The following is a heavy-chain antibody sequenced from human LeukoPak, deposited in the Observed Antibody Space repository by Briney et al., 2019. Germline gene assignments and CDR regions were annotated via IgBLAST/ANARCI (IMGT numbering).Heavy chain of an antibody. CDR3: ARDQYNVIDS. CDR1: GYRFIGYN. V-gene: IGHV1-3*01. J-gene: IGHJ4*02. CDR2: INAENGDT. Sequence: GASVKVSCKASGYRFIGYNIDWVRQAPGQRPEWMGRINAENGDTKYSEKFQGRVTITTDTVASTSYMELSSLRSEDTAVYYCARDQYNVIDSWGQGTLVTVSS. D-gene: IGHD1-14*01.